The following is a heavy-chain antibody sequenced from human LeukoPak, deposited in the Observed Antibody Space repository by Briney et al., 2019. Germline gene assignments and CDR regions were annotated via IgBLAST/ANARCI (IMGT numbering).Heavy chain of an antibody. CDR1: GGSISSYY. Sequence: SETLSLTCTVSGGSISSYYWGWIRQPPGKGLEWIGSIHYSGSTYYNPSLKSRVTISVDTSKNQFSLKLSSVTAADTAVYYCARDRVTGVRGDWFDPWGQGTLVTVSS. D-gene: IGHD3-16*01. CDR2: IHYSGST. V-gene: IGHV4-39*07. J-gene: IGHJ5*02. CDR3: ARDRVTGVRGDWFDP.